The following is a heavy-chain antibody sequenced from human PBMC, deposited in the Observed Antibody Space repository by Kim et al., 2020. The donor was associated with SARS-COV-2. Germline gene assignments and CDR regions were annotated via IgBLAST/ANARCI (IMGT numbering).Heavy chain of an antibody. D-gene: IGHD3-22*01. CDR3: AKDRVGGYYDSSGSIDAFDI. Sequence: GGSLRLSCAASGFTFSSYAMSWVRQAPGKGLEWVSAISGSGGSTYYADSVKGRFTISRDNSKNTLYLQMNSLRAEDTAVYYCAKDRVGGYYDSSGSIDAFDIWGQGTMVTVSS. J-gene: IGHJ3*02. CDR1: GFTFSSYA. CDR2: ISGSGGST. V-gene: IGHV3-23*01.